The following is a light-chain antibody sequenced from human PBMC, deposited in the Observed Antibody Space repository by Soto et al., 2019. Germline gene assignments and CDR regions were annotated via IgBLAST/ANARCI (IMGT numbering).Light chain of an antibody. CDR1: QSVSSN. V-gene: IGKV3-15*01. CDR2: GAS. Sequence: EIVMTQSPATLSVSPGERATLSCRASQSVSSNLAWYQHKPGQAPRLLIYGASARATGFPARFSGSGSGTEFTLTISSLQSEDFAVYHCQKYNNWPPTFGQGTKVEIK. J-gene: IGKJ1*01. CDR3: QKYNNWPPT.